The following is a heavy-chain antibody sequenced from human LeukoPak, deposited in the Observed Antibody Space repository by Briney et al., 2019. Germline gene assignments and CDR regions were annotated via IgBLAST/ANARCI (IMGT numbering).Heavy chain of an antibody. D-gene: IGHD3-10*01. V-gene: IGHV1-18*01. CDR3: ARGDSYYYGSGSYRPPPGVMWFDP. Sequence: GASVTVSRKSSGYTFTSYGISWVRLAPGQGLAWMGWISAYNGNKNYAQKLQGRVTMTTDTSTSTAYMELRSLRSDDTAVYYCARGDSYYYGSGSYRPPPGVMWFDPWGQGTLVTVSS. J-gene: IGHJ5*02. CDR1: GYTFTSYG. CDR2: ISAYNGNK.